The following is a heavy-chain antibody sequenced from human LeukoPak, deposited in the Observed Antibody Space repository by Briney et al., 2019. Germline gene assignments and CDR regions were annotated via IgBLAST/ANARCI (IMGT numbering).Heavy chain of an antibody. CDR1: GGSISSYY. D-gene: IGHD5-12*01. CDR3: ARAESGYSGYRNGYYYYYMDV. CDR2: IYTSGST. Sequence: KTSETLSLTCTVSGGSISSYYWSWIRQPAGKGLEWIGRIYTSGSTNYNPSLKSRVTMSVDTSKKQFSLRLTSVTAAATAVYYCARAESGYSGYRNGYYYYYMDVWGKGTTVTVSS. V-gene: IGHV4-4*07. J-gene: IGHJ6*03.